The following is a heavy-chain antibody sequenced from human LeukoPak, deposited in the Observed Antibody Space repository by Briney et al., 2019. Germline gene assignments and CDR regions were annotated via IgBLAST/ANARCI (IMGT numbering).Heavy chain of an antibody. D-gene: IGHD6-19*01. Sequence: GRSLRLSCAANGFNFSSDRMNWVRQAPGKGLEWVSSISSSSSYIYYADSVKGRFTISRDIAKNSLYLQMNSLRAEDTAVYYCARGIAVAGAPYDYWGQGTLVTVSS. CDR1: GFNFSSDR. CDR2: ISSSSSYI. CDR3: ARGIAVAGAPYDY. V-gene: IGHV3-21*01. J-gene: IGHJ4*02.